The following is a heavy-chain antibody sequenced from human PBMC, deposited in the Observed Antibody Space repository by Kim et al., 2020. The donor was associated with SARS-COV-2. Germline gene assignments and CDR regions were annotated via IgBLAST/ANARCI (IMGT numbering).Heavy chain of an antibody. J-gene: IGHJ3*02. CDR2: IYHSGST. Sequence: YAVSGGSISSSNWWSWVRQPPGKGLEWIGEIYHSGSTNYNPSLKSRVTISVDKSKNQFSLKLSSVTAADTAVYYCARDLRGKYYDSSGYYYGVVAFDIWGQGTMVTVSS. D-gene: IGHD3-22*01. CDR1: GGSISSSNW. V-gene: IGHV4-4*02. CDR3: ARDLRGKYYDSSGYYYGVVAFDI.